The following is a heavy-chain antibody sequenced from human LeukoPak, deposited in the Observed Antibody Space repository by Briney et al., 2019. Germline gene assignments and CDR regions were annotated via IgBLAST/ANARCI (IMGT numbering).Heavy chain of an antibody. CDR3: ARDDFIGYCSSTSCLNWFDP. CDR2: ISSSGGAI. CDR1: GFTFSDYY. V-gene: IGHV3-11*01. Sequence: GGSLRLSCAASGFTFSDYYMSWIRQAPGKGLEWVSYISSSGGAIYFADSVKGRFTIARDNAKKSLHLQMNSLRAEDTAVYYCARDDFIGYCSSTSCLNWFDPWGQGTLVTVSS. D-gene: IGHD2-2*01. J-gene: IGHJ5*02.